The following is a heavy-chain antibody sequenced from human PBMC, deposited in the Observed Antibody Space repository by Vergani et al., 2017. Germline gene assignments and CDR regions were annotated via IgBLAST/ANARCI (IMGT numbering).Heavy chain of an antibody. CDR3: ARDLTSGSYFRIGWDDAFDI. V-gene: IGHV1-69*18. J-gene: IGHJ3*02. CDR2: IIPIFGTA. Sequence: VQLLESGAEVKKPGSSVKVSCKASGGTFSSYAISWVRQAPGQGLEWMGRIIPIFGTANYAQKFQGRVTMTADESTSTAYMELSSLRSEDTAVYYCARDLTSGSYFRIGWDDAFDIWGQGTMVTVSS. D-gene: IGHD1-26*01. CDR1: GGTFSSYA.